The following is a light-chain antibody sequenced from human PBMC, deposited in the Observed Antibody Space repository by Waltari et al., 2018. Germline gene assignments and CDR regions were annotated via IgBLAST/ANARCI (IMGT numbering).Light chain of an antibody. J-gene: IGLJ1*01. V-gene: IGLV1-47*01. CDR2: RNN. Sequence: QSVLTQPPSASGPPGQRVSIPFSGGNSHPGRNFLYWYQHLPGMAPKLLSYRNNQRPSGVPDRFSGSKYGTSASLAISGLRSEDEAVYYCASWDDSHYVFGPGTKVTVL. CDR3: ASWDDSHYV. CDR1: NSHPGRNF.